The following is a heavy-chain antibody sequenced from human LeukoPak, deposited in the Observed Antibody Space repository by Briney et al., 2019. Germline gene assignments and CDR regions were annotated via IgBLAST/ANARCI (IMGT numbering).Heavy chain of an antibody. CDR2: IIPMSGAL. CDR3: TRVITIGQPPYYYYTDV. CDR1: GGTFSNYG. V-gene: IGHV1-69*13. Sequence: ASVKVSCXASGGTFSNYGFSWVRQAPGQGLEWMGGIIPMSGALNYAQKFQGRVTITADESTSTAYMELSSLRSEDTAVYYCTRVITIGQPPYYYYTDVWGRGTTVTVSS. J-gene: IGHJ6*03. D-gene: IGHD3-10*01.